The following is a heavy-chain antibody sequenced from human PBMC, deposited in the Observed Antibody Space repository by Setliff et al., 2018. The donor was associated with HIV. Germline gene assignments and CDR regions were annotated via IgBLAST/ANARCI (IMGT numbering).Heavy chain of an antibody. D-gene: IGHD3-3*01. V-gene: IGHV3-7*01. CDR3: ARVPSSYNFWSGYYFDY. CDR2: INQDGSAA. CDR1: GFTFSSYW. Sequence: GGSLRLSCAASGFTFSSYWMSWVRQAPGKGLEWVANINQDGSAAYYVDSVKGRFTISRDNAKNSLYLQMNSLRAEDTAVYYCARVPSSYNFWSGYYFDYWGQGTLVTVSS. J-gene: IGHJ4*02.